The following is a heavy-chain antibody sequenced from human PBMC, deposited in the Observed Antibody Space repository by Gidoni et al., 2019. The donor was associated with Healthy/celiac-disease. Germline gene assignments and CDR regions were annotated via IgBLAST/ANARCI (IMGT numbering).Heavy chain of an antibody. CDR3: ARSPSYGDYVGNYYYYYMDV. CDR2: IIPIFGTA. V-gene: IGHV1-69*06. CDR1: VGTFSSYA. Sequence: EVKKPGSSVQFSCKASVGTFSSYAISWVRQAPGQGLEWMGGIIPIFGTANYAQKFQGRVTMTADKSTSTADMELSSLRSEDTAVYYCARSPSYGDYVGNYYYYYMDVWGKGTTVTVSS. J-gene: IGHJ6*03. D-gene: IGHD4-17*01.